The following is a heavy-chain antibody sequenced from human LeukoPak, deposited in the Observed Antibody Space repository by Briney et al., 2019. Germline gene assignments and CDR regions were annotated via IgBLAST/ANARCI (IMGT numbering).Heavy chain of an antibody. D-gene: IGHD3-10*01. Sequence: GGSLRLSCAASGFTFSSYWMSWVRQAPGKGLEWVANIKQDGSEKYYVDSVKGRSTISRDNAKNSLYLQMNSLRAEDTAVYYCARDLAPGEFDYWGQGTLVTVSS. J-gene: IGHJ4*02. V-gene: IGHV3-7*01. CDR3: ARDLAPGEFDY. CDR1: GFTFSSYW. CDR2: IKQDGSEK.